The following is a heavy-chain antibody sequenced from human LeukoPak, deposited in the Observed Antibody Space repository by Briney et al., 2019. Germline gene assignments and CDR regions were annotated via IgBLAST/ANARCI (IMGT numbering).Heavy chain of an antibody. CDR2: ISAYNGNT. CDR3: ARDSPGCSGGSCWNAFDI. J-gene: IGHJ3*02. D-gene: IGHD2-15*01. Sequence: ASVKVSCKASGYTFTSYGISWVRQAPGQGLEWMGWISAYNGNTNYAQKLQGRVTMTTDTSTSTAYMELRSLRSDDTAVYYCARDSPGCSGGSCWNAFDIWGQGTMVTVSS. CDR1: GYTFTSYG. V-gene: IGHV1-18*01.